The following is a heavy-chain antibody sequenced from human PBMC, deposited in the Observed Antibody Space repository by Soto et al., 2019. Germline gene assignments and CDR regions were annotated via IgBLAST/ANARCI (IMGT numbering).Heavy chain of an antibody. CDR3: ERDRAYSPFDY. Sequence: VSGFSFSSAWMTWIRQAPGKGLERVAIMNEDGSERYYVDSVKGRFTISRDNAKNALFLQMNSLRVEDTAVYFCERDRAYSPFDYWGQGSLLTVSS. J-gene: IGHJ4*02. V-gene: IGHV3-7*01. D-gene: IGHD4-4*01. CDR1: GFSFSSAW. CDR2: MNEDGSER.